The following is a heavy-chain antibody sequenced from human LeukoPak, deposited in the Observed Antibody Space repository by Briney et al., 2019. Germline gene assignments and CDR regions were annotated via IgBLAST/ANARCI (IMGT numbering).Heavy chain of an antibody. CDR1: GYTLTELS. Sequence: AASVKVSCKVSGYTLTELSMHWVRQAPGKGLEWMGGFDPEDGETIYAQKFQGRVTMTEDTSTDTAYMELSSLRSEDTAVYYCATLPLGIAVAGTSDYWGQGTLVTVSS. D-gene: IGHD6-19*01. CDR2: FDPEDGET. CDR3: ATLPLGIAVAGTSDY. J-gene: IGHJ4*02. V-gene: IGHV1-24*01.